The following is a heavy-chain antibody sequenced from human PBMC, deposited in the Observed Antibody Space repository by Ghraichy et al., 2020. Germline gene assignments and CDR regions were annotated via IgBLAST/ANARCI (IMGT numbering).Heavy chain of an antibody. Sequence: SCTASGFTFDDYGMSWVRQAPGKGLEWVSGIHWNGGTTHYADSVKGRFTISRDNAKNSLYLQMNSLRADDTALYHCARVGNMVATQPFDYWGQGTLVTVSS. CDR3: ARVGNMVATQPFDY. V-gene: IGHV3-20*01. CDR1: GFTFDDYG. D-gene: IGHD4-23*01. CDR2: IHWNGGTT. J-gene: IGHJ4*02.